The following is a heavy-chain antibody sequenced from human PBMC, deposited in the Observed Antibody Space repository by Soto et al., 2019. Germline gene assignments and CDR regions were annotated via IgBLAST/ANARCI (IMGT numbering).Heavy chain of an antibody. D-gene: IGHD2-2*01. CDR1: GYTFSCFY. CDR2: INPNSGGT. V-gene: IGHV1-2*02. Sequence: XSVKVSCKASGYTFSCFYMHWVRQAPGQGLEWMGWINPNSGGTKSAQKLQGRVTMTTDTSTSTAYMELRSLRSDDTAVYYCARGKYCSSTSSYLGCWFDHWGQGTLVTVSS. CDR3: ARGKYCSSTSSYLGCWFDH. J-gene: IGHJ5*02.